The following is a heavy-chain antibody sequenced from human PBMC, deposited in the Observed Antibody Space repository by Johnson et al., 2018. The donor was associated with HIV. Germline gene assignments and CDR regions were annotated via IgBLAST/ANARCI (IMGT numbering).Heavy chain of an antibody. Sequence: VQLVESGGGLVQPGGSLRLSCAASGFTFSSYWMTWVRQAPGKGLEWVANINQDGSEKDYVDSVKGRFTISRDIDKNSLYLQMSGLRAEDTAVYYCARVRASGWGSYPNDAFDIWGQGTMVTVSS. V-gene: IGHV3-7*01. CDR2: INQDGSEK. D-gene: IGHD3-16*02. CDR1: GFTFSSYW. CDR3: ARVRASGWGSYPNDAFDI. J-gene: IGHJ3*02.